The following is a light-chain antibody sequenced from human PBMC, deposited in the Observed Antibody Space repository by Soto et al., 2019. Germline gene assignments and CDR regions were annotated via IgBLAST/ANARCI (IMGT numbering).Light chain of an antibody. CDR1: NDISTS. CDR2: AAS. Sequence: DIQMTQSPSSLSASVGDRVTITCRASNDISTSLAWYQQKPGQVPKLVIFAASTLQSGVPSRFSGSGSGTDFTLTINSLQPEDVATYYCQKYNGAPPLFTFGPGTKVDIK. V-gene: IGKV1-27*01. CDR3: QKYNGAPPLFT. J-gene: IGKJ3*01.